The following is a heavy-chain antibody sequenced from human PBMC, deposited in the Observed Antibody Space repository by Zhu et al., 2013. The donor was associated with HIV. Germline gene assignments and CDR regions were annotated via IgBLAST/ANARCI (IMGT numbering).Heavy chain of an antibody. Sequence: QVQLVQSGAEVKKPGSSVRVSCKASGGTFRNYAISWVRQAPGQGLEWMGGIIPIFRTADYTQKFQGRVTITADDSMSTGYMEMSSLRSDDTAVYYCARGTLRDSWGLPVVPAAIHGDFYYDMDVWGQGTTVTVSS. CDR1: GGTFRNYA. V-gene: IGHV1-69*01. D-gene: IGHD2-2*02. J-gene: IGHJ6*02. CDR2: IIPIFRTA. CDR3: ARGTLRDSWGLPVVPAAIHGDFYYDMDV.